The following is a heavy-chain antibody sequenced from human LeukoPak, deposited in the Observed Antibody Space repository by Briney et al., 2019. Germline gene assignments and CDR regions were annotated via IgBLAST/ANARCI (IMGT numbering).Heavy chain of an antibody. Sequence: GGSLRLSCAASGFTFSDYYMSWIRQSPGKGLEWVSYISTTSTYTNYADSVKGRFTISRDNAKNSLYLQISSLRAEDTAVYYCARENHGSGEYWGQGTLVTVSS. CDR1: GFTFSDYY. J-gene: IGHJ4*02. D-gene: IGHD3-10*01. CDR3: ARENHGSGEY. V-gene: IGHV3-11*05. CDR2: ISTTSTYT.